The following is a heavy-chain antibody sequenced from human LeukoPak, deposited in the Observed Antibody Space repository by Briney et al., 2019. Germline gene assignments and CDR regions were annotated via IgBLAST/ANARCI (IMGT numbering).Heavy chain of an antibody. Sequence: SETLSLTCTVSGGSISSYYWSWIRQPPGKGLEWIGYIYYSGSTNYNPSLKSRVTISVDTSKNQFSLKLSPVTAADTAVYYCARDRVDFWSGYPEGFDPWGQGTLVTVSS. V-gene: IGHV4-59*01. D-gene: IGHD3-3*01. J-gene: IGHJ5*02. CDR3: ARDRVDFWSGYPEGFDP. CDR2: IYYSGST. CDR1: GGSISSYY.